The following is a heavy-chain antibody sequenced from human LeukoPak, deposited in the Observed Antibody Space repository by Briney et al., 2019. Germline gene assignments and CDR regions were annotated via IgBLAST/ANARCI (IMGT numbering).Heavy chain of an antibody. V-gene: IGHV3-30-3*01. CDR1: GFSFSDYA. D-gene: IGHD6-19*01. CDR2: ISYDGTNK. J-gene: IGHJ4*02. Sequence: PGGSLRLSCGASGFSFSDYAMHWVRQAPAKGLEWVAVISYDGTNKHYADSVKGRFTISRDNSKNTLYLQMNSLRAEDTAVYYCARDKQWLYCFDQWGQGTLVTVSS. CDR3: ARDKQWLYCFDQ.